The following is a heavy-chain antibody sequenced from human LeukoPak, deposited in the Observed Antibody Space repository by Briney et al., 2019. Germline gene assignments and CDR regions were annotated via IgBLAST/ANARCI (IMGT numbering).Heavy chain of an antibody. J-gene: IGHJ4*02. V-gene: IGHV3-33*06. CDR3: AKDYGSGWYYYFDY. D-gene: IGHD6-19*01. CDR1: GFTFSSYG. CDR2: IWYDGSNK. Sequence: GGSLRLSCAASGFTFSSYGMHWVRQAPGKGLEWVAGIWYDGSNKYYADSVKGRFTISRDNSKNTLYLQMNSLRAEDTAVYYCAKDYGSGWYYYFDYWGQGTLVTVSS.